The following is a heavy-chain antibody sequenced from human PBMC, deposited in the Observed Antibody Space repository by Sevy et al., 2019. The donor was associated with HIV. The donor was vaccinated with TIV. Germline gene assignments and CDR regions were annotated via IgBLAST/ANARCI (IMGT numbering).Heavy chain of an antibody. D-gene: IGHD3-3*01. CDR3: AKDTRYYDFWSGYSHFDY. Sequence: GGSLRLSCAASGFTFSSYGMHWVRQAPGKGLEWVAVISYDGSNKYYADSVKGRFTISRDNSKNTLHLQMNSLRAEDTAVYYCAKDTRYYDFWSGYSHFDYWGQGTLVTVSS. CDR1: GFTFSSYG. V-gene: IGHV3-30*18. J-gene: IGHJ4*02. CDR2: ISYDGSNK.